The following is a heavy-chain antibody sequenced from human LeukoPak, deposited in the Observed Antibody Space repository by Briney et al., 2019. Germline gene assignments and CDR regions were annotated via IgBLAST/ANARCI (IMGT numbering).Heavy chain of an antibody. D-gene: IGHD6-6*01. Sequence: SETLSLTCTVSGGSISTYYWSWIRQPPGRGLEWIGYIYYTGNTNYNPSLKSRVTISVNTSKNQFSLKLTSVTAADTAVYYCARSASSTSRSAFDIWGQGTMVTVSS. J-gene: IGHJ3*02. CDR2: IYYTGNT. V-gene: IGHV4-59*01. CDR1: GGSISTYY. CDR3: ARSASSTSRSAFDI.